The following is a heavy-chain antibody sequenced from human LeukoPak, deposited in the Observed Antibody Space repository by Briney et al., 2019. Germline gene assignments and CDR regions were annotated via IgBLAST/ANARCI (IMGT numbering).Heavy chain of an antibody. CDR1: GGSISSYY. V-gene: IGHV4-59*12. D-gene: IGHD3-3*01. J-gene: IGHJ5*02. Sequence: SEALSLTCTVSGGSISSYYWSWIRQPPGKGLEWIGYIYYSGSTNYNPSLKSRVTMSVDTSKNQFSLKLSSVTAADTAVYYCARDYDRLNWFDPWGQGTLVTVSS. CDR2: IYYSGST. CDR3: ARDYDRLNWFDP.